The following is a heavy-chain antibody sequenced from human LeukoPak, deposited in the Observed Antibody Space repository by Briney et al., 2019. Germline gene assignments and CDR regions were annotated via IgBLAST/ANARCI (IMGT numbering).Heavy chain of an antibody. CDR1: GGSISSGGYY. J-gene: IGHJ4*02. D-gene: IGHD2-2*01. CDR3: ATTIVVVPAANDGFFDY. V-gene: IGHV4-31*03. CDR2: IYYSGST. Sequence: IPSQTLSLTCTVSGGSISSGGYYWSWIRQHPGKGLEWIGYIYYSGSTYYNPSLKSRVTISVDTSKNQFSLKLSSVTAADTAVYYCATTIVVVPAANDGFFDYWGQGTLVTVSS.